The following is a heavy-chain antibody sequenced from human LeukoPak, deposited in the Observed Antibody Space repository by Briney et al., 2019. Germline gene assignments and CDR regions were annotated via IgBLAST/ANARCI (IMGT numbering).Heavy chain of an antibody. D-gene: IGHD3-22*01. CDR1: GYTFTSYG. J-gene: IGHJ4*02. CDR2: ISAYNGNT. Sequence: GASVKVSCKASGYTFTSYGISWVRQAPGQGLEWMGWISAYNGNTNYAQKLQGRVTMTTDTSTSTAYMELRSLRSDDTAVYYCARDQVPYYYDSSGYIWELDYWGQGTLVTVSS. V-gene: IGHV1-18*01. CDR3: ARDQVPYYYDSSGYIWELDY.